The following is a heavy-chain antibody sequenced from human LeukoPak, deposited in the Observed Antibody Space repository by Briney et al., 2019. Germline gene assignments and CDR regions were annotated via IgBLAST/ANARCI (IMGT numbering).Heavy chain of an antibody. V-gene: IGHV3-23*01. CDR2: ISGSGGST. Sequence: PGGSLRLSCAASGFPFSNYAMSWVRQAPGKGLEWVSAISGSGGSTYYADSVKGRFTISRDNSKNTLYLQMNSLRAEDTAVYYCAKDGGTDTAMVTMFDYWGQGTLVTVSS. CDR1: GFPFSNYA. D-gene: IGHD5-18*01. CDR3: AKDGGTDTAMVTMFDY. J-gene: IGHJ4*02.